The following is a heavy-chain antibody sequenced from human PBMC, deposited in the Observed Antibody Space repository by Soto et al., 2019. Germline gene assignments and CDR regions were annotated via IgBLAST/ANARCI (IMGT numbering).Heavy chain of an antibody. CDR2: ISGSGGST. J-gene: IGHJ5*02. CDR1: GFTFSSYA. CDR3: AKDLGYGRSTSCYVTGWFDP. V-gene: IGHV3-23*01. D-gene: IGHD2-2*01. Sequence: PGGSLRLSCAASGFTFSSYAMSWVRQAPGKGLEWVSAISGSGGSTYYADSVKGRFTISRDNSKNTLYLQMNSLRAEDTAVYYCAKDLGYGRSTSCYVTGWFDPWGQGTLVTVSS.